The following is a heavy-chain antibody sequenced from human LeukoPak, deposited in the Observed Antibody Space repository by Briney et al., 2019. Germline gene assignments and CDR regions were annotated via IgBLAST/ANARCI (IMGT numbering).Heavy chain of an antibody. V-gene: IGHV4-59*01. J-gene: IGHJ4*02. CDR1: GGSISSYY. CDR2: IYYSGST. CDR3: ARDGYSSSWYYFDY. D-gene: IGHD6-13*01. Sequence: SETLSLTCTVSGGSISSYYWSWIRQPPGKRLEWIGYIYYSGSTNYNPSLKSRVTISVDTPKNQFSLKLSSVTAADTAVYYCARDGYSSSWYYFDYWGQGTLVTVSS.